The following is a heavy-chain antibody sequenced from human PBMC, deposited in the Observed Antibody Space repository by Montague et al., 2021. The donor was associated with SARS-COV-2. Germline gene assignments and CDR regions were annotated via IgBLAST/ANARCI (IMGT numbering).Heavy chain of an antibody. CDR1: GGSLSSVDYY. CDR3: ARAFTLTTNWFDY. D-gene: IGHD4-17*01. Sequence: TLSLTCTVSGGSLSSVDYYWSWIRQPPGKGLEWIGHIYYSGSTYYNPSVKSRVAMSVDMSKNQFSLKLSSVTPADTAVYYCARAFTLTTNWFDYWGQGTLVTVSS. J-gene: IGHJ5*01. V-gene: IGHV4-30-4*01. CDR2: IYYSGST.